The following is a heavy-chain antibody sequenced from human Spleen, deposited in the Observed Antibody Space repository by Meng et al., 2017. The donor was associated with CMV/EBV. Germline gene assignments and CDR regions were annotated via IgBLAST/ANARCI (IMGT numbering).Heavy chain of an antibody. CDR2: IYWNDDK. CDR1: GFSLSASGVG. J-gene: IGHJ5*02. Sequence: FSGFSLSASGVGVAWLRQPPGKALEWLALIYWNDDKRYSPSLKSRVTIAKDTSKNQVVLTMTDMDPVDTATYYCTRTRDYGGNWLDPWGQGTLVTVSS. CDR3: TRTRDYGGNWLDP. V-gene: IGHV2-5*01. D-gene: IGHD4-23*01.